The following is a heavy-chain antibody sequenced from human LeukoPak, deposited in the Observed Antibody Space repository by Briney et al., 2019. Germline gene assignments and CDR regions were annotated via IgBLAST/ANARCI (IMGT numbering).Heavy chain of an antibody. CDR2: IYYTGST. D-gene: IGHD1-26*01. J-gene: IGHJ4*02. V-gene: IGHV4-59*01. Sequence: PSETLSLTCTASGGSISNYYWSWIRQSPGRGLEWIGNIYYTGSTNYNPSLRSRLTISVDTSKNQFSLKLSSVTAADTAVYYCARGSGSSYFDLWGQGTLVTVSS. CDR1: GGSISNYY. CDR3: ARGSGSSYFDL.